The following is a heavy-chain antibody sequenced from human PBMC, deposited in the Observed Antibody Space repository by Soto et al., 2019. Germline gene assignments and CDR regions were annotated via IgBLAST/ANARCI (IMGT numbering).Heavy chain of an antibody. D-gene: IGHD6-13*01. CDR3: AKAEASSSWWDYYYGLDV. Sequence: QVQLVESGGGVVQPGRSLRLSCAASGFTFSSYGMHWVRQAPGKGLEWVAVISYDGSNKYYADSVKGRFTISRDNSNNTLYLQMNSLRAEDTAVYYCAKAEASSSWWDYYYGLDVWGQGTTVTVS. CDR2: ISYDGSNK. CDR1: GFTFSSYG. J-gene: IGHJ6*02. V-gene: IGHV3-30*18.